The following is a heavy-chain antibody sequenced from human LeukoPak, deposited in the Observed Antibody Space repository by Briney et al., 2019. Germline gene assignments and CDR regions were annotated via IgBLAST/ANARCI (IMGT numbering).Heavy chain of an antibody. J-gene: IGHJ4*02. CDR1: GFTFSSYS. CDR2: ISSSSTI. CDR3: ARDRIAAASDY. Sequence: GGSLRLSCAASGFTFSSYSMNWVRQAPGKGLEWVSYISSSSTIYYADSVKGRFTISRDNAKNSLYLQMNSLRAEDTAVYYCARDRIAAASDYWGQGTLVTVSS. D-gene: IGHD6-13*01. V-gene: IGHV3-48*04.